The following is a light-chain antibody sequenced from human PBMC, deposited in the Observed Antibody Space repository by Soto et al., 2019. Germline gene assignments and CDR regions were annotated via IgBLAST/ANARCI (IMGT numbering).Light chain of an antibody. J-gene: IGKJ1*01. V-gene: IGKV3-15*01. CDR2: GAS. CDR1: QCVSSS. Sequence: EIVMTQPPATLCVSPGETATLSCRASQCVSSSLAGYQQKPGQAPRLLIYGASTRATGIPARFSGSGSGTEFTLTISSMQSEDFAVYYCQQYNNWPLTFGQGTKVDIK. CDR3: QQYNNWPLT.